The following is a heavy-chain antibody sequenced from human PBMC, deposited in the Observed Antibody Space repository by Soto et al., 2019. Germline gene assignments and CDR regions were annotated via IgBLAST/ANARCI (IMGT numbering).Heavy chain of an antibody. CDR3: AQFHGCEGYNRERRSY. Sequence: SLGLPCAASVFSFTIYALSWVRQAPGKGLEWVSSISVSGRSTFYADSVKGRFTISRDSSKNTVYLQMNSLRAEDTAVYYYAQFHGCEGYNRERRSYSSRGPWVTVS. D-gene: IGHD5-18*01. V-gene: IGHV3-23*01. CDR2: ISVSGRST. J-gene: IGHJ4*02. CDR1: VFSFTIYA.